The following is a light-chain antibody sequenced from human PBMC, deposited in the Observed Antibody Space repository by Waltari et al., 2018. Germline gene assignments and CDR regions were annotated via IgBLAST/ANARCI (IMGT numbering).Light chain of an antibody. CDR2: GAS. V-gene: IGKV3-20*01. CDR3: QLYGSSPLFT. CDR1: QSVSSTY. J-gene: IGKJ2*01. Sequence: EIVLTQSPGTRSLSPGERATLACRASQSVSSTYLAWSQQKAGQAPRLLIYGASSRATGIPDRFSGSGSGTDFTLTINRLEPDDFAVYYCQLYGSSPLFTFGQGTKLEI.